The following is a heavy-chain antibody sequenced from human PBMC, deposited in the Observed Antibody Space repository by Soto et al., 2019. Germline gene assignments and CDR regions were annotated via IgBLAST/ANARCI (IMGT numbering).Heavy chain of an antibody. CDR2: ISSSSSYI. CDR3: ARISDGSGSSN. D-gene: IGHD3-10*01. Sequence: EVQLVESGGGLVKPGGSLRLSCAASGFTFSSYSMNWVRQAPGKELEWVSSISSSSSYIYYADSVKGRFTISRDNAKNSLYLQMNSLRAEDTAVYYCARISDGSGSSNWGQGTLVTVSS. V-gene: IGHV3-21*01. J-gene: IGHJ4*02. CDR1: GFTFSSYS.